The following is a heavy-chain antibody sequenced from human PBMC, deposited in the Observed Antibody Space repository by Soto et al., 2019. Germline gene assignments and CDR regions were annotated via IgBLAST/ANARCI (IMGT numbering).Heavy chain of an antibody. V-gene: IGHV5-10-1*03. J-gene: IGHJ6*02. CDR1: GYSITSYW. CDR3: ARVAARPEYYYYGMDV. CDR2: IDPSDSYT. D-gene: IGHD6-6*01. Sequence: EVQLVQSGAEVKKPGESLRISCKGSGYSITSYWISWVRQMPGKGLEWMGRIDPSDSYTNYSPSFQGHVTISADKSISTAYLQWSSLKASDTAMYYCARVAARPEYYYYGMDVWGQGTTVTVSS.